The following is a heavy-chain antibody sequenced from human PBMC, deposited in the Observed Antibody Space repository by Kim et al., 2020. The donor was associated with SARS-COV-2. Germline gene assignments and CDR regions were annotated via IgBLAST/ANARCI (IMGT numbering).Heavy chain of an antibody. V-gene: IGHV3-48*03. D-gene: IGHD3-9*01. CDR3: ARSLMALRYFDWLSNLFDY. Sequence: GGSLRLSCAASGFTFSSYEMNWVRQAPGKGLEWVSYISSSGSTIYYADSVKGRFTISRDNAKNSLYLQMNNLRAEDTAVYYCARSLMALRYFDWLSNLFDYWGQGTLVTVSS. CDR2: ISSSGSTI. J-gene: IGHJ4*02. CDR1: GFTFSSYE.